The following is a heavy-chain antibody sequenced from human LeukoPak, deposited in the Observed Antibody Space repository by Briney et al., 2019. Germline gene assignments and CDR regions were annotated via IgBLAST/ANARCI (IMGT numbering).Heavy chain of an antibody. Sequence: ASVKVSCKASGGTFSRYAISWVRQAPGQGLEWMGGIIPVLGTTNYAQTFQNKVTITADESTSTTYMELSSLTSEDTAVYYCAKDRCSNGIGCYFYYMDVWGKGTTVTISS. CDR2: IIPVLGTT. J-gene: IGHJ6*03. CDR1: GGTFSRYA. V-gene: IGHV1-69*13. D-gene: IGHD2-8*01. CDR3: AKDRCSNGIGCYFYYMDV.